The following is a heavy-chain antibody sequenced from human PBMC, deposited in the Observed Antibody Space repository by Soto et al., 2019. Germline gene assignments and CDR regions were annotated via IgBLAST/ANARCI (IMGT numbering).Heavy chain of an antibody. CDR1: GGSISSSNW. V-gene: IGHV4-4*02. CDR2: IYHSGST. J-gene: IGHJ4*02. D-gene: IGHD3-16*01. Sequence: QVQLQESGPGLVKPSGTLSLTCAVSGGSISSSNWWSWVRQPPGKGLEWIGEIYHSGSTNYNPSLQXXVXIXXAKSKNQFSLKLSSVTAADTAVYYCARAPEAGLAYWGQGTLVTVSS. CDR3: ARAPEAGLAY.